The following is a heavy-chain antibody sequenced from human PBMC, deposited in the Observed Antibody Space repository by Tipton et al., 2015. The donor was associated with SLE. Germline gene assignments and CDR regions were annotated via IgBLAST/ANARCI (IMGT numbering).Heavy chain of an antibody. Sequence: SLRLSCAASGFTFSSYWMSWVRQAPGKGLEWVSVIYSGGTTYYADSVKGRFTISRHNSKNTLYLQMNSLRAEDTAVYYCARPNWGWGWYFDLWGRGTLVTVSS. CDR3: ARPNWGWGWYFDL. CDR1: GFTFSSYW. J-gene: IGHJ2*01. CDR2: IYSGGTT. D-gene: IGHD7-27*01. V-gene: IGHV3-53*04.